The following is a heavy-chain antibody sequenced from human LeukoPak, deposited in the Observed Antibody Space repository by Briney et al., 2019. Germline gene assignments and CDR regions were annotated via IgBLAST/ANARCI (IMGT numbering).Heavy chain of an antibody. CDR1: GFTFSSYW. CDR3: ARTYDSSGYQRDLDY. V-gene: IGHV3-7*01. J-gene: IGHJ4*02. D-gene: IGHD3-22*01. Sequence: LGGSLRLSCAASGFTFSSYWMSWVRQAPGKGLEWVANIKQDGSEKYYVDSVKGRFTISRDNAKNSLYLQMNSLRAEDTAVYYCARTYDSSGYQRDLDYWGQGTLVTVSS. CDR2: IKQDGSEK.